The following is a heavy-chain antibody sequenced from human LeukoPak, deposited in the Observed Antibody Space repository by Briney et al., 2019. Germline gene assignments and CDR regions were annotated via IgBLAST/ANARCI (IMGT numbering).Heavy chain of an antibody. CDR1: GFTFSSYS. CDR3: AKVPQWSSFRFFDY. D-gene: IGHD6-13*01. J-gene: IGHJ4*02. V-gene: IGHV3-30*18. CDR2: ISYDGSNK. Sequence: PGGSLRLSCAASGFTFSSYSMNWVRQAPGKGLEWVAVISYDGSNKYYADSVKGRFTISRDNYKNTLYLQMNSLRAEDTAVYYCAKVPQWSSFRFFDYWGQGTLVTVSS.